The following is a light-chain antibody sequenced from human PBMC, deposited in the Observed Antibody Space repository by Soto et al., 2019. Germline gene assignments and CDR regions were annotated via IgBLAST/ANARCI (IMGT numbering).Light chain of an antibody. J-gene: IGLJ1*01. CDR1: DSNIGSNS. CDR3: AAWDASLSACV. V-gene: IGLV1-47*02. Sequence: QCALTQPTCASGTAGQVVNISCSGGDSNIGSNSVYWYQHLPRMAPKLLIHYNNQRPSGVPDRFSGSRYGTSASLAIVGLRSDDEAVYYCAAWDASLSACVFGNGTKVTVL. CDR2: YNN.